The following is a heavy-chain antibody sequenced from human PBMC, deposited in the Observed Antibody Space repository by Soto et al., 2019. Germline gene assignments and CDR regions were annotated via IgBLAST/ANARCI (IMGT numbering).Heavy chain of an antibody. Sequence: EVQLVETGGGLIQPGGSLRLSCAASGFTVSSNYMSWVRQAPGKGLEWVSVIYSGGSTYYADSVKGRFTISRDNSKNTLYLQMNSLRAEDTAVYYCARVPSGWSFDYWGQGTLVTVSS. CDR1: GFTVSSNY. V-gene: IGHV3-53*02. CDR3: ARVPSGWSFDY. CDR2: IYSGGST. D-gene: IGHD6-19*01. J-gene: IGHJ4*02.